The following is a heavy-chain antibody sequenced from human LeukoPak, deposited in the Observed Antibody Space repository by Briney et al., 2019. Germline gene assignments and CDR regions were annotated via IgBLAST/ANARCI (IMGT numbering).Heavy chain of an antibody. Sequence: KSGGSLRLSCTASGFTFSTYSMNWVRQAPGKGLEWVSSISNSGTYIYYADSVKGRFTLSRDNAKNSLYLQMDSLRAEDTAVYYCARESGWGGPDAFDIWGQGTMVTVSS. J-gene: IGHJ3*02. CDR2: ISNSGTYI. D-gene: IGHD3-16*01. CDR3: ARESGWGGPDAFDI. CDR1: GFTFSTYS. V-gene: IGHV3-21*01.